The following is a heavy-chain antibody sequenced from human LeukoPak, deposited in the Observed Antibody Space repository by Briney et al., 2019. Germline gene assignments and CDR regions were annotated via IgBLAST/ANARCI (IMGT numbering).Heavy chain of an antibody. Sequence: HGESLKISCKGSGYSFTSYWIGWVRQMPGKGLEWMGIIYPGDSDTRYSPSFQGQVTISADKSISTAYLQWSSLKASGTAMYYCARREGDYYGSGSYYEPWGQGTLVTVSS. CDR2: IYPGDSDT. J-gene: IGHJ5*02. CDR1: GYSFTSYW. CDR3: ARREGDYYGSGSYYEP. V-gene: IGHV5-51*01. D-gene: IGHD3-10*01.